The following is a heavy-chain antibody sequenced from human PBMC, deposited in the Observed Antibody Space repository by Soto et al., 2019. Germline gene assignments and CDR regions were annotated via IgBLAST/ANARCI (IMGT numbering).Heavy chain of an antibody. Sequence: QVQLVESGGGVVQPGRSLRLSCAASGFTFSSYGMHWVRQAPGKGLEWVAVISYDGSNKYYADSVKGRFTISRDNSKNTLYLQMNSPRAEDTAVYYCAKHIGQGWFDPWGQGTLVTVSS. CDR3: AKHIGQGWFDP. CDR1: GFTFSSYG. CDR2: ISYDGSNK. J-gene: IGHJ5*02. D-gene: IGHD2-21*01. V-gene: IGHV3-30*18.